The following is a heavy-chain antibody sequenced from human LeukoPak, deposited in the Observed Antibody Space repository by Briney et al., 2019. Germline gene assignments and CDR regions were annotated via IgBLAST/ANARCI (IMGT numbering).Heavy chain of an antibody. V-gene: IGHV3-30*18. Sequence: GRSLRLSCAASGFTFSSYGMHWVRQAPGKGLEWVAVISYDGSNKYYADSVKGRFTISRDNSKNTLYLQMNSLRAEDTAVYYCAKDADSSGWNFDYWGQGTLVTVSS. D-gene: IGHD6-19*01. CDR2: ISYDGSNK. CDR3: AKDADSSGWNFDY. J-gene: IGHJ4*02. CDR1: GFTFSSYG.